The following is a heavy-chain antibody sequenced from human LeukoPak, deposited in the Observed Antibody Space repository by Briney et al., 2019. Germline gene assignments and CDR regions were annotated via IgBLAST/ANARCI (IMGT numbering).Heavy chain of an antibody. V-gene: IGHV3-23*01. CDR2: ISGSGGST. D-gene: IGHD2-2*01. CDR1: GFTFSSYA. CDR3: AKTYCSTTSCPINY. Sequence: GGSLRLSCAASGFTFSSYAMSWVRQAPGKGLEWVSTISGSGGSTYCADSVKGRFTISRDNSQNTLYLQMTSLRAEDTAVYYCAKTYCSTTSCPINYWGQGTLVTVSS. J-gene: IGHJ4*02.